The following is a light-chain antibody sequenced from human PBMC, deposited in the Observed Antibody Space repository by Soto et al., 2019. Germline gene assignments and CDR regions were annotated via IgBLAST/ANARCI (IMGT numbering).Light chain of an antibody. CDR3: QQYGSSPLT. CDR2: GAS. CDR1: QSVRNN. J-gene: IGKJ4*01. Sequence: TVMTQSPATLSVSVGERGTLSCMASQSVRNNLAWYQQKPGQAPRLLIYGASTRATDVPARFSGSGSGTEFTLTISGLQSEDFAVYYCQQYGSSPLTFGGGTKVDI. V-gene: IGKV3-15*01.